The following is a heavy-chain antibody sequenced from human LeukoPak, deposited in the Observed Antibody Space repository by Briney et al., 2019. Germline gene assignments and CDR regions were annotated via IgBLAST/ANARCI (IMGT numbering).Heavy chain of an antibody. Sequence: GASVKVSCKPSGYVFTAYYIHWVRQAPGQGLEWLGFVKPDTGATNSAQQLQGRVSMTSDASVTTAYMELSGLTSDDTALYFCARERHTLLTRIRGIATAPDHWGQGTLVTVFS. D-gene: IGHD3-10*01. CDR3: ARERHTLLTRIRGIATAPDH. CDR1: GYVFTAYY. J-gene: IGHJ5*02. V-gene: IGHV1-2*02. CDR2: VKPDTGAT.